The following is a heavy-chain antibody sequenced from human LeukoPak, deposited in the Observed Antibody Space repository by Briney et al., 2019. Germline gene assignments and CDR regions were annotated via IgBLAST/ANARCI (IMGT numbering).Heavy chain of an antibody. Sequence: GGSLTLSCAASGFTFSGSAMHWVRQASGKGLEWVGRIRSKANSYATAYAASVKGRFTISREDSKNTAYLQMNSLKTEDTGGYYCTTLHTIVREFPFDYWGQGTLVTVSS. CDR1: GFTFSGSA. J-gene: IGHJ4*02. D-gene: IGHD3-10*01. CDR2: IRSKANSYAT. CDR3: TTLHTIVREFPFDY. V-gene: IGHV3-73*01.